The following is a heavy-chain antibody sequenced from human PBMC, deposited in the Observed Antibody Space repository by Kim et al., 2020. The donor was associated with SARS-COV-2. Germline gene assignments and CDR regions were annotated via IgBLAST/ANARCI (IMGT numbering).Heavy chain of an antibody. CDR2: IYYSGST. V-gene: IGHV4-39*01. Sequence: SETLSLTCTVSGGSISSSSYYWGWIRQPPGKGLEWIGSIYYSGSTYYNPSLKSRVTISVDTSKNQFSLKLSSVTAADTAVYYCARQLVDWYFDLWGRGT. CDR1: GGSISSSSYY. D-gene: IGHD2-8*02. CDR3: ARQLVDWYFDL. J-gene: IGHJ2*01.